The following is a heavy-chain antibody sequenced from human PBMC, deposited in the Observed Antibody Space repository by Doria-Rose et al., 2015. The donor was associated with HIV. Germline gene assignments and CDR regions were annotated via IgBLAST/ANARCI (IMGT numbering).Heavy chain of an antibody. CDR2: IFSDDER. V-gene: IGHV2-26*01. CDR1: GVSLSSPGMG. CDR3: ARIKSSRWYHKYYFDF. Sequence: QVTLKESGPVLVKPTETLTPTCTVSGVSLSSPGMGVSWIRQPPREALEWLANIFSDDERSYKTSLKSRLTISRGTSKSQVVLTMTDMDPVDTATYYCARIKSSRWYHKYYFDFWGQGTLVIVSA. J-gene: IGHJ4*02. D-gene: IGHD6-13*01.